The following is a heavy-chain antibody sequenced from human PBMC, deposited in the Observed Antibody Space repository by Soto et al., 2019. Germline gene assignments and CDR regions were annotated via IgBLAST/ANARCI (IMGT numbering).Heavy chain of an antibody. D-gene: IGHD3-10*01. J-gene: IGHJ4*02. CDR2: VIPILGTA. V-gene: IGHV1-69*01. CDR1: GGSLRNSV. CDR3: ARLGHPGH. Sequence: QVQLVQSGAEVKKPGSSVKVSCTASGGSLRNSVISWVRQAPAQRLEWMGGVIPILGTANYAQKFQGRVTMTADEATSTAYSDLSRLSPDDTAVYYCARLGHPGHWGPGTLVSVSS.